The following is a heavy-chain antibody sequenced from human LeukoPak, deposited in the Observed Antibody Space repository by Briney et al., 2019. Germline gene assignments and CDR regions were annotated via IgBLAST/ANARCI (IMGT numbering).Heavy chain of an antibody. D-gene: IGHD1-26*01. Sequence: GGSLRLSCAASGFTFASHAMRWVRQAPGKGLVWVSRVHTDGVDTDYADSVKGRFTISRDNAKNTLYLQMNSLRAEDTAVYYCARVLAGSYRDFDSWGQGTLVTVSS. CDR1: GFTFASHA. V-gene: IGHV3-74*01. CDR3: ARVLAGSYRDFDS. J-gene: IGHJ4*02. CDR2: VHTDGVDT.